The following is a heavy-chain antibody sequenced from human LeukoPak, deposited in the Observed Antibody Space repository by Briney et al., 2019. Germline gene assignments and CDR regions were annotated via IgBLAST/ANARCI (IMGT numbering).Heavy chain of an antibody. D-gene: IGHD3-3*01. CDR1: GGTFSSYA. Sequence: ASVKVSCKASGGTFSSYAISWVRQAPGQGLEWMGGIIPIFGTANYAQKSQGRVTITADESTSTAYMELSSLRSEDTAVYYCARDRELLYRYENWFDPWGQGTLVTVSS. CDR2: IIPIFGTA. CDR3: ARDRELLYRYENWFDP. J-gene: IGHJ5*02. V-gene: IGHV1-69*13.